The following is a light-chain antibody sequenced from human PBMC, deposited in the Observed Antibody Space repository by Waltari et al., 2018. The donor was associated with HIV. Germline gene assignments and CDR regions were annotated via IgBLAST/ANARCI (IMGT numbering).Light chain of an antibody. J-gene: IGLJ1*01. CDR1: SGYSSYK. CDR3: GADLGSGSNFVYV. V-gene: IGLV9-49*01. CDR2: VGTGGIGG. Sequence: PVLTQPPSASASLAASVTPPCTLSSGYSSYKVAWYQQRPGKGHRFVMRVGTGGIGGSTGDGIPDRFSVLGSGLNRYLTIKNIQEEDESDYHCGADLGSGSNFVYVFGTGTKVTVL.